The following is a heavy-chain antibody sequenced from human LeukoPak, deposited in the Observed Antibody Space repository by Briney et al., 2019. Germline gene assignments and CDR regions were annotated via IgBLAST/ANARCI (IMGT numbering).Heavy chain of an antibody. J-gene: IGHJ4*02. CDR2: INPIFGTA. V-gene: IGHV1-69*06. D-gene: IGHD3-22*01. CDR1: GGTFSSYA. Sequence: SVKVSCKASGGTFSSYAISWVRQAPGQGLEWMGGINPIFGTANYAQKFQGRVTITADKSTSTAYMELSSLRSEDTAVYYCARGEGGYYDSSGYHLFDYWGQGTLVTVSS. CDR3: ARGEGGYYDSSGYHLFDY.